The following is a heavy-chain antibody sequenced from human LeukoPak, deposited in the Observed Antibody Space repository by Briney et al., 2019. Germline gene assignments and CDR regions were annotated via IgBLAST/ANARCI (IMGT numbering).Heavy chain of an antibody. J-gene: IGHJ4*02. CDR3: ARVSVAGTPDRDYFDY. CDR1: GYTFTVYS. Sequence: ASVKVSCKASGYTFTVYSMHWVRQAPGQGLEWMGWINPNSGGTNYAQTFQGRVTMTRDTSISTASMELSRLRSDDTAVYYCARVSVAGTPDRDYFDYWGQGTLVTVSS. CDR2: INPNSGGT. D-gene: IGHD6-19*01. V-gene: IGHV1-2*02.